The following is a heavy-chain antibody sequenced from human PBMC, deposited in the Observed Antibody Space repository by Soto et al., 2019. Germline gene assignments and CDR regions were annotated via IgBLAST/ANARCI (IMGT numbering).Heavy chain of an antibody. J-gene: IGHJ4*02. CDR2: ISRGGGDK. V-gene: IGHV3-7*03. CDR3: ARDVVGALDY. CDR1: GFTFSSYA. D-gene: IGHD1-26*01. Sequence: GGSMRLSCAASGFTFSSYAMSWVRQAPGKGLEWVATISRGGGDKNHVDSVKGRFTVSRDNTKNSLYLQMNSLRAEDTDVYYCARDVVGALDYWGQGTLVTVS.